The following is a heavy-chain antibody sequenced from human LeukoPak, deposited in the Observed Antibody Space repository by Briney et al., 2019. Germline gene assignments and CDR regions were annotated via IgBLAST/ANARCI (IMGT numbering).Heavy chain of an antibody. Sequence: SETLSLTCAVYGGSFSGYYWSWIRQPPGKGLEWIGEINHSGSTNYNPSLKSRVTISVDTSKNQFSLKLSSVTAADTAVCYCARGVYYYGSGSYYNWFDPWGQGTLVTVSS. V-gene: IGHV4-34*01. J-gene: IGHJ5*02. CDR3: ARGVYYYGSGSYYNWFDP. D-gene: IGHD3-10*01. CDR2: INHSGST. CDR1: GGSFSGYY.